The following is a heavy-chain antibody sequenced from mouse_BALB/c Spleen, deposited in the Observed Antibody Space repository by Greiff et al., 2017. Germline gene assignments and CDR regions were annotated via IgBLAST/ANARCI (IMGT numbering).Heavy chain of an antibody. J-gene: IGHJ3*01. D-gene: IGHD2-1*01. CDR2: IFPGSGNT. CDR1: GYSFTSYY. Sequence: QVQLQQSGPELVKPGASVKISCKASGYSFTSYYIHWVKQRPGQGLAWIGWIFPGSGNTKYNEKFKGKATLTADTSSSTAYMQLSSLTSEDSAVYFCAPGNYFAYWGQGTLVTVSA. CDR3: APGNYFAY. V-gene: IGHV1-66*01.